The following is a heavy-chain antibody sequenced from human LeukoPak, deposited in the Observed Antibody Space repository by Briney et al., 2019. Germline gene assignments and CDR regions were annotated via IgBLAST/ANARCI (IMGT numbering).Heavy chain of an antibody. CDR3: ARDLGSWYPTYYYYGMDV. V-gene: IGHV3-21*01. CDR2: ISSSSSYI. CDR1: GFTFSSYS. Sequence: GGSLRLSCAASGFTFSSYSMNWVRQAPGKGLEWVSSISSSSSYIYYADSVKGRFTISRDNAKNSLYLQMNSLRAEDTAVYHCARDLGSWYPTYYYYGMDVWGQGTTVTVSS. J-gene: IGHJ6*02. D-gene: IGHD6-13*01.